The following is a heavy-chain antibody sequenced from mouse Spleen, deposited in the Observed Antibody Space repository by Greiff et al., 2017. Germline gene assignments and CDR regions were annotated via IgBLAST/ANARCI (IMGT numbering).Heavy chain of an antibody. CDR2: ISNLAYSI. CDR1: GFTFSDYG. Sequence: DVQLVESGGGLVKPGGSLKLSCAASGFTFSDYGMAWVRQAPGKGPEWVAFISNLAYSIYYADTVTGRFTISRENAKNTLYLEMSSLRSEDTAMYYCARRGYDGSTATGWYFDVWGAGTTVTVSS. D-gene: IGHD2-1*01. V-gene: IGHV5-15*04. J-gene: IGHJ1*01. CDR3: ARRGYDGSTATGWYFDV.